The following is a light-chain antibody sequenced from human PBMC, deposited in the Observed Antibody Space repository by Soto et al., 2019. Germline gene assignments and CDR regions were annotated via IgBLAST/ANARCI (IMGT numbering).Light chain of an antibody. CDR1: SSDIGGYNY. Sequence: QSALTQPASVSGSPGQSITISCTGSSSDIGGYNYDSWYQQHPGKAPKLIIYDVTYRPSGLSYRFSASKSGSTASLTISGLQPEDEADYCCSSDSGSPTHLLFGGGTKLTVL. CDR2: DVT. V-gene: IGLV2-14*01. J-gene: IGLJ2*01. CDR3: SSDSGSPTHLL.